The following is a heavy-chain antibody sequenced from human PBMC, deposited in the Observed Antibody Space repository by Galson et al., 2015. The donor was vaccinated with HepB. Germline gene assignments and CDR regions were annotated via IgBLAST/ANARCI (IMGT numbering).Heavy chain of an antibody. V-gene: IGHV4-39*01. CDR2: INYSGST. CDR1: GGSISSSSYY. Sequence: SETLSLTCTVSGGSISSSSYYWGWIRQPPGKGLEWIGSINYSGSTYYNPSLKSRVTISVDTSKNQFSLKLSSVTAADTAVYYCARQMGSDSPPANVFDIWGQGKTVTGSS. J-gene: IGHJ3*02. CDR3: ARQMGSDSPPANVFDI. D-gene: IGHD2-21*02.